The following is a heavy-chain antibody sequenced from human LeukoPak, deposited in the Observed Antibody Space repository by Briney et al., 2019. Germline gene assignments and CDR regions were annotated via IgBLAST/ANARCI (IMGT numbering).Heavy chain of an antibody. D-gene: IGHD1-26*01. J-gene: IGHJ5*02. CDR2: INHSGST. V-gene: IGHV4-34*01. CDR1: GGSFSGYY. CDR3: ARHLLGATNWFDP. Sequence: SETLSLTCAVYGGSFSGYYWSWIRQPPGKGLEWIGEINHSGSTNYNPSLKSRVTISVDTSKNQFSLKPSSVTAADTAVYYCARHLLGATNWFDPWGQGTLVTVSS.